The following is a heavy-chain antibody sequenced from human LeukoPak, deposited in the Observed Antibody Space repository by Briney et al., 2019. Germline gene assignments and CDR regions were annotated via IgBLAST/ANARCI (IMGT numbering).Heavy chain of an antibody. CDR3: ARGGYCSGGSCYPGTFDI. V-gene: IGHV3-74*01. CDR1: GFTFSSYW. CDR2: INPDRSST. Sequence: GGSLRLSCAASGFTFSSYWMHWVRQDPGKGLVWVSRINPDRSSTNYADSVKGQFTISRDNAKNTLHLQMNSLRAEDTAVYYCARGGYCSGGSCYPGTFDIWGQGTMVTVSS. D-gene: IGHD2-15*01. J-gene: IGHJ3*02.